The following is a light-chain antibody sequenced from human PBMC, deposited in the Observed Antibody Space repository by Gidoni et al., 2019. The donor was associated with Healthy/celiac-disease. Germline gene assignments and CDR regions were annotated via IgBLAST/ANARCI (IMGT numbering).Light chain of an antibody. J-gene: IGKJ2*01. CDR1: QSVLYSSNNKNY. Sequence: DIVMTQSPASLAVSLGERATINCKSSQSVLYSSNNKNYLAWYQQKPGQPPKLLIYWASTRESGVPDRFSGSGSGTDFTLTISSLQAEDVAVDYCQQYYSTLPYTFGQGTKLEIK. CDR2: WAS. CDR3: QQYYSTLPYT. V-gene: IGKV4-1*01.